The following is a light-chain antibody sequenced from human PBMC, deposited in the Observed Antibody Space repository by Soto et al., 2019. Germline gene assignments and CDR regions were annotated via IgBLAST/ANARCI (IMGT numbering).Light chain of an antibody. Sequence: DIQLNQSPSFLSASVGDRVTITCRASQGISSYLAWYQQEPGKAPKLLIYAASTLQSGVPSRFSGSGSGTEFTLTISSLQPEDFATYYCQQLNSYPRTFGQGTKVDIK. J-gene: IGKJ1*01. V-gene: IGKV1-9*01. CDR2: AAS. CDR1: QGISSY. CDR3: QQLNSYPRT.